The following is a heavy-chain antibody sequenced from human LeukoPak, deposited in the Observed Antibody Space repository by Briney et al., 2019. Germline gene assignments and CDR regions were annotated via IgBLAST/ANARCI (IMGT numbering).Heavy chain of an antibody. CDR3: AREVRNWFDP. V-gene: IGHV3-11*01. CDR1: GFTFSDYY. CDR2: IGGSGSPI. Sequence: GGSLRLSCVVSGFTFSDYYMTWIRQAPGKGLEWVSYIGGSGSPIYYADSVKGRFTISRDNAKKSLYLQMNSLRAEDTAVYYCAREVRNWFDPWGQGTLVTVSS. J-gene: IGHJ5*02.